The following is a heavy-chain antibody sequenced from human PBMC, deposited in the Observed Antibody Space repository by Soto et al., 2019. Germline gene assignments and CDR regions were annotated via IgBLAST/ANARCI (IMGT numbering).Heavy chain of an antibody. J-gene: IGHJ6*03. Sequence: SETLSLTCTVSGGSSSSYYWSWIRQPPGKGLEWIGYIYYSGSTNYNPSLKSRVTISVDTSKNQFSLKLSSVTAADTAVYYCARLPGGCSSTSCYLYMDVWGKGTTVTVSS. CDR3: ARLPGGCSSTSCYLYMDV. CDR1: GGSSSSYY. D-gene: IGHD2-2*01. CDR2: IYYSGST. V-gene: IGHV4-59*01.